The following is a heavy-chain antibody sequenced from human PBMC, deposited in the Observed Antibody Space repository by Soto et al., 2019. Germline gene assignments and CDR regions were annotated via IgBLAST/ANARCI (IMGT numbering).Heavy chain of an antibody. V-gene: IGHV1-46*01. CDR3: ARGWRHCSGGSCYSPLLYYFDY. Sequence: ASVKVSCKASGYTFTSYYMHWVRQAPGQGLEWMGIINPSGGSTSYAQKFQGRVTMTRDTSTSTAYMELSSLRSEDTAVYYCARGWRHCSGGSCYSPLLYYFDYWGQGTLVTVSS. CDR1: GYTFTSYY. J-gene: IGHJ4*02. CDR2: INPSGGST. D-gene: IGHD2-15*01.